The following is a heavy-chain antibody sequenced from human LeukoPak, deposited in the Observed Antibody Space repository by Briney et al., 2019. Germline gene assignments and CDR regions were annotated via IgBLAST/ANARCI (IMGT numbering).Heavy chain of an antibody. V-gene: IGHV4-34*01. Sequence: PSETLSLTCAVYGGSFSGYYWSWIRQPPGKGLEWIGEINHSGNTNYDPSLKSRLTISVDTSENQFSLRLTSVTAADTAVYYCARGRWEVRFDNWGQGTPVTVSS. CDR2: INHSGNT. CDR3: ARGRWEVRFDN. CDR1: GGSFSGYY. D-gene: IGHD1-26*01. J-gene: IGHJ4*02.